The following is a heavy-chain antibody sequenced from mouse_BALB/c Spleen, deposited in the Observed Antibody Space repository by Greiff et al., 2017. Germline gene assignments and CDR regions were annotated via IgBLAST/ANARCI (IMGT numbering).Heavy chain of an antibody. CDR2: IDPANGNT. D-gene: IGHD2-3*01. J-gene: IGHJ3*01. CDR3: ARMGGAWFAY. CDR1: GFNIKDTY. V-gene: IGHV14-3*02. Sequence: EVQVVESGAELVKPGASVKLSCTASGFNIKDTYMHWVKQRPEQGLEWIGRIDPANGNTKYDPKFQGKATITADTSSNTAYLQLSSLTSEDTAVYYCARMGGAWFAYWGQGTLVTVSA.